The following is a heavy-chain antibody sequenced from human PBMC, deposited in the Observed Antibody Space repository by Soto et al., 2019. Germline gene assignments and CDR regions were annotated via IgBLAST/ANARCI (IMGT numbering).Heavy chain of an antibody. Sequence: KPSETLSLTCTVSGGSISSGDYYWSWIRQPPGKGLEWIGYIYYSGSTYYNPSLKSRVTISVDTSKNQFSLKLSSVTAADTAVYYCARVPNYYDSSGFFDYWGQGTLVTVS. CDR3: ARVPNYYDSSGFFDY. CDR2: IYYSGST. J-gene: IGHJ4*02. D-gene: IGHD3-22*01. V-gene: IGHV4-30-4*01. CDR1: GGSISSGDYY.